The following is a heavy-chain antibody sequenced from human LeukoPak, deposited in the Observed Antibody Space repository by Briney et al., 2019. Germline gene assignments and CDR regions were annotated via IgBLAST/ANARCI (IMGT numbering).Heavy chain of an antibody. D-gene: IGHD5-12*01. CDR1: GFTFSNYG. Sequence: PGRSLRLSCAASGFTFSNYGMHWVRQAPGKGLEWVAVISYDGSNKYYADSVKGRFTISRDNSKNTLYLQMNSLRAEDTAVYYCASGLRLSDWGQGTLVTVSS. CDR2: ISYDGSNK. V-gene: IGHV3-30*03. J-gene: IGHJ4*02. CDR3: ASGLRLSD.